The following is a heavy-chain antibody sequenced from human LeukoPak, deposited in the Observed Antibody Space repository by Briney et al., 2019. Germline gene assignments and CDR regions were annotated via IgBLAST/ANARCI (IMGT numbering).Heavy chain of an antibody. CDR2: ISSSSSYT. CDR1: GFTFSDYY. V-gene: IGHV3-11*03. J-gene: IGHJ4*02. D-gene: IGHD1-26*01. Sequence: KPGGSLRLSCGASGFTFSDYYMSWIRQAPGKGLEWVSYISSSSSYTNYADSVKGRFTISRDNAKNSLYLQMNSLRAEDTAVYYCARNRIVGATHYFDYWGQETLVTVSS. CDR3: ARNRIVGATHYFDY.